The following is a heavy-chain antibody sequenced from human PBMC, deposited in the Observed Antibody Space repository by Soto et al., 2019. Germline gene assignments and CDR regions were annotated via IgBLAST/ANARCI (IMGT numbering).Heavy chain of an antibody. D-gene: IGHD6-19*01. CDR1: GGTFSSYT. CDR2: IIPIFGIA. V-gene: IGHV1-69*02. J-gene: IGHJ5*02. CDR3: AKSPYFGEQWQVNWFDP. Sequence: QVQLVQSGAEGKKPGSSVKVSCKASGGTFSSYTISWVRQAPGHGLEWMRRIIPIFGIANYAQKFQGKVTITADKYTSTAYMDLSSLRSEDTAVYYCAKSPYFGEQWQVNWFDPWGKGTLVTVSS.